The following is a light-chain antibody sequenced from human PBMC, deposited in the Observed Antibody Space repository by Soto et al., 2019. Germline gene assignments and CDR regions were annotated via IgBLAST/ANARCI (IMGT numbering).Light chain of an antibody. CDR2: AAS. J-gene: IGKJ4*01. CDR1: QSISSS. V-gene: IGKV1-39*01. Sequence: IQMTQSPSSLSASIGDRVTITCRASQSISSSLNWYQQKPGKAPKLLISAASSLQSGVPSGFSGRGSGTDFTLTFSTLQPEDFATYFCQQTYSIPVTFGGGTKVEMK. CDR3: QQTYSIPVT.